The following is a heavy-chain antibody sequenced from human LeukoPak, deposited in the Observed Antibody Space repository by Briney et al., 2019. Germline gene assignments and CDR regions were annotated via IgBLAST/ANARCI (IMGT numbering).Heavy chain of an antibody. J-gene: IGHJ4*02. V-gene: IGHV1-2*02. Sequence: ASVKVSYQASGYTFTGYYIHWVGQAPGQGLEWMGWINPNSGGTNYAQKFQGRVTMTRDTSISTAYMELSRLRSDDTAVYYCARVPSAVAGRYFFDYWGQGTLVTVSS. D-gene: IGHD6-19*01. CDR3: ARVPSAVAGRYFFDY. CDR1: GYTFTGYY. CDR2: INPNSGGT.